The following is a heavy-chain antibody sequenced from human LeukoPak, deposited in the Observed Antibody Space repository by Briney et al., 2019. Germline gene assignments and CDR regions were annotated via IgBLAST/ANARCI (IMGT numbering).Heavy chain of an antibody. V-gene: IGHV4-39*01. J-gene: IGHJ4*02. CDR2: IYYNGRT. CDR3: AATIILPAAMGFDY. Sequence: SETLSLTCTLSGGSISSSSFYWGWIRQPPGKGLEWIGSIYYNGRTYYNPSLKGRVTISADTSKNQFSLNLSSVTAADTAVYYCAATIILPAAMGFDYWGQGTLVTVSS. CDR1: GGSISSSSFY. D-gene: IGHD2-2*01.